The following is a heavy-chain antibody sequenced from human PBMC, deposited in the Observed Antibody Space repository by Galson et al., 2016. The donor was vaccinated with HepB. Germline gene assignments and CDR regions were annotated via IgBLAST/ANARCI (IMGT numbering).Heavy chain of an antibody. Sequence: QAPGKGLEWLADISYDGSNVYSADSVKGRFTISRDNSKNMVHLQLNSLRVEDTALYYCAKGHSGSDYDAAFDVWGQGAMVTVSS. CDR3: AKGHSGSDYDAAFDV. J-gene: IGHJ3*01. CDR2: ISYDGSNV. D-gene: IGHD1-26*01. V-gene: IGHV3-30*18.